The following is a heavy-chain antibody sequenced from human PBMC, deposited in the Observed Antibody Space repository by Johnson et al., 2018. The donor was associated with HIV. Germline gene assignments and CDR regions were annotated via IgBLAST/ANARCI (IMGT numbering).Heavy chain of an antibody. Sequence: QVQLVESGGGVVQPGRSLRLSCAASGFNFSSYGMHWVRQAPGKGLEWVAVISYDGTNKYYADSLKGRFTISRDNSKNTLYLQMNSLRAEDTAVYYCARDFGLFLGKDDAFDIWGQGTMVTVSS. V-gene: IGHV3-30*19. D-gene: IGHD7-27*01. CDR3: ARDFGLFLGKDDAFDI. CDR2: ISYDGTNK. J-gene: IGHJ3*02. CDR1: GFNFSSYG.